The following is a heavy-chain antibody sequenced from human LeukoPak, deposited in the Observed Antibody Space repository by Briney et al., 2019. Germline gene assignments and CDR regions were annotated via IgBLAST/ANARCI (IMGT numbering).Heavy chain of an antibody. D-gene: IGHD3-22*01. V-gene: IGHV1-46*01. Sequence: ASVKVSCKASGYTFTSYYMHWVRQAPGQGLEWMGIINPSGGSTSYAQKFQGRVTMTRDTSTSTVYMELSSLRSEDTAVYYCARDVSYDSSGLDAFDIWGQGTMVTVTS. CDR2: INPSGGST. CDR3: ARDVSYDSSGLDAFDI. CDR1: GYTFTSYY. J-gene: IGHJ3*02.